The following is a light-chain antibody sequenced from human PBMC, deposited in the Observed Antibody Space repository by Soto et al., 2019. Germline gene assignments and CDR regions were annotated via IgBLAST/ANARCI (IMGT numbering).Light chain of an antibody. CDR3: PPSHSTPPLT. CDR1: QSISDY. V-gene: IGKV1-39*01. Sequence: DIQMTHSPSSLSASVGDRVTITCRASQSISDYLNWYQQRPGEAPKLLIYAASRLHSGVPSRFSGRGSGTAFTLTISSLQPEDFATYHCPPSHSTPPLTFGQGTRLEIX. CDR2: AAS. J-gene: IGKJ5*01.